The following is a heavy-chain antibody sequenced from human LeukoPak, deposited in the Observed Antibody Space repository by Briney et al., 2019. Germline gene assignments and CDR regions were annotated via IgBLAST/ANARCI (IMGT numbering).Heavy chain of an antibody. V-gene: IGHV4-34*01. D-gene: IGHD3-10*01. Sequence: SETVSLTCTVSGGSISSYYWSWIRQPPGKGREWIGEINHSGSTNYYPSLKSQVIISVDTSKNRFSLKLRSVTAADTAVCYCARGEKYYYGSGSYYSPFVYWGQRTLVTVSS. CDR2: INHSGST. CDR1: GGSISSYY. CDR3: ARGEKYYYGSGSYYSPFVY. J-gene: IGHJ4*02.